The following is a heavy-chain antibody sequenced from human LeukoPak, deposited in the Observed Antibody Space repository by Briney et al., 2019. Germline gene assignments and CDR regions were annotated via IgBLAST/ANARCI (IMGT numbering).Heavy chain of an antibody. Sequence: GGSLRLSCAASGFTFSSSAMTWVRQAPGKGLEWVSSISSSGDRTYYADSVKGRFTISRDISKNTLYLQMNSLRAEDTAVYYCAKDPDILTGYYSYFDYWGQGTLVTVSS. J-gene: IGHJ4*02. CDR3: AKDPDILTGYYSYFDY. D-gene: IGHD3-9*01. CDR1: GFTFSSSA. CDR2: ISSSGDRT. V-gene: IGHV3-23*01.